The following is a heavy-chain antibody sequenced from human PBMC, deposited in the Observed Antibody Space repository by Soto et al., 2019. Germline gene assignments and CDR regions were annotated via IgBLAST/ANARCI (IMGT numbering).Heavy chain of an antibody. CDR1: GGSVSSGDYS. CDR3: ARGEFYDTSGYPHRGWFDP. V-gene: IGHV4-30-2*01. J-gene: IGHJ5*02. CDR2: ISLSGST. Sequence: QLQLQESGSGLVEPSQTLSLTCAVSGGSVSSGDYSWSWIRQPPGKGLEWIGYISLSGSTYNPSLKSRVTLAIDRSKNQVSLKLTAVTAADTAVYYCARGEFYDTSGYPHRGWFDPWGQGTLVTVSS. D-gene: IGHD3-22*01.